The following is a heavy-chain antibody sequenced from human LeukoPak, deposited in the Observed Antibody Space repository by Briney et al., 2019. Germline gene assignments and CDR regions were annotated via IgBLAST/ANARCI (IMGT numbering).Heavy chain of an antibody. CDR3: ARIGRSGGAAFDI. D-gene: IGHD1-26*01. CDR2: ISYDGSNK. CDR1: GFTFSSYA. V-gene: IGHV3-30-3*01. Sequence: GGSLRLSCAASGFTFSSYAMHWVRQAPGKGLEWVAVISYDGSNKYYADSVKGRFTISRDNSKNTLYLQMNSLRAEDTAVYHCARIGRSGGAAFDIWGQGTMVTVSS. J-gene: IGHJ3*02.